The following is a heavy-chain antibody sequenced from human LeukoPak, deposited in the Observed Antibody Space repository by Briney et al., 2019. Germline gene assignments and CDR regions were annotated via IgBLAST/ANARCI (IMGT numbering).Heavy chain of an antibody. D-gene: IGHD3-10*01. V-gene: IGHV3-30*18. CDR2: ISYDGSNE. J-gene: IGHJ4*02. CDR1: GFTFSSYG. CDR3: AKEMDPYGSGSYYPYFAFDY. Sequence: PGRSLRLSCAVSGFTFSSYGMHWVRQAPGKGLEWVAVISYDGSNEYYADSVRGRFTISRDNSKNTLYLQMNSLRAEYTAVYYCAKEMDPYGSGSYYPYFAFDYWGQGTLVTVSS.